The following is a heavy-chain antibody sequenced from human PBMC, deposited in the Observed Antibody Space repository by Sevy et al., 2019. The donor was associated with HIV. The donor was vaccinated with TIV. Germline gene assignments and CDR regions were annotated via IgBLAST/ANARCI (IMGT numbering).Heavy chain of an antibody. D-gene: IGHD3-9*01. CDR1: GYTFTSYG. V-gene: IGHV1-18*01. CDR3: ARAGYYSGYYDILTGLDY. J-gene: IGHJ4*02. Sequence: ASVKVSCKASGYTFTSYGMSWVRQAPGQGLEWMGWISVYKGNTNYAQKLQGRVTMTTDTSTSTAYMELRSLGSDDTAVYYCARAGYYSGYYDILTGLDYWGQGTLVTVSS. CDR2: ISVYKGNT.